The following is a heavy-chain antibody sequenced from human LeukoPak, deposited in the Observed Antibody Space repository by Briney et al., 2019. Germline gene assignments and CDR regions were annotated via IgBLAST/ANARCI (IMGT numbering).Heavy chain of an antibody. CDR3: ARGAPYCSGGSCMYYFDY. CDR2: ISSSSSYI. D-gene: IGHD2-15*01. J-gene: IGHJ4*02. CDR1: GFTFSSYE. Sequence: GGSLRLSCAASGFTFSSYEMNWVRQAPGEGLEWVSYISSSSSYIYYADSVKGRFTISRDNAKNSLYLQMNSLRAEDTAVYYCARGAPYCSGGSCMYYFDYWGQGTLVTVSS. V-gene: IGHV3-21*05.